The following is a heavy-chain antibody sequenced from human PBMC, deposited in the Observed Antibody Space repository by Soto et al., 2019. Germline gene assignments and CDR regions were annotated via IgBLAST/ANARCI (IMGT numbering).Heavy chain of an antibody. V-gene: IGHV1-69*12. J-gene: IGHJ4*02. D-gene: IGHD2-2*01. CDR2: IIPIFGTA. CDR3: ASRVGYCISTSCYGTLDY. CDR1: GGTFSSYA. Sequence: QVQLVQSGAEVKKPGSSVKVSCKASGGTFSSYAISWVRQAPGQGLEWMGGIIPIFGTANYAQKFQGRVTITADESTSTAYMELSSLRSEDTAVYYCASRVGYCISTSCYGTLDYWGQGTLVTVSS.